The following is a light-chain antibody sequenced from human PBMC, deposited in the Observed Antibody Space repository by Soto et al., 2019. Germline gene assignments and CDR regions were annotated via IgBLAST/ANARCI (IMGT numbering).Light chain of an antibody. CDR2: DTN. Sequence: QAVVTQEPSLTVSPGGTVTLTCGSNTGAVTSGHYPYWFQQKPGQAPRTLIYDTNNEHSWTPARFSGSLLGGKAALTLSGAQSEDEADYYCLLSYSGVRVFGGGTKLTVL. CDR3: LLSYSGVRV. V-gene: IGLV7-46*01. J-gene: IGLJ2*01. CDR1: TGAVTSGHY.